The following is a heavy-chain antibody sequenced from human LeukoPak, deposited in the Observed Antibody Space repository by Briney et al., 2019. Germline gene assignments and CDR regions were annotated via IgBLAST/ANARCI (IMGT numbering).Heavy chain of an antibody. CDR1: GGSISSNNW. D-gene: IGHD5-18*01. Sequence: SGTLSLTCAVSGGSISSNNWWSWVRQPPGKGLDWIGEIYRSGSTNYNPSLKSRVTISVDKSKNQFPLRLNSVTAADTAVYYCARYNYGYDALDFWGQGTLVTVS. V-gene: IGHV4-4*02. CDR3: ARYNYGYDALDF. CDR2: IYRSGST. J-gene: IGHJ3*01.